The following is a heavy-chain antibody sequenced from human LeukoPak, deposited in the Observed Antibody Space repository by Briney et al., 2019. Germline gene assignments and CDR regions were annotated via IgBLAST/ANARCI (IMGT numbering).Heavy chain of an antibody. D-gene: IGHD4-11*01. V-gene: IGHV3-30-3*01. CDR3: AVTTLQYYFDY. J-gene: IGHJ4*02. CDR1: GFTFSSYA. CDR2: ISYDGSNK. Sequence: GGSLRLSCAASGFTFSSYAMHWVRQAPGKGLEWVAVISYDGSNKYYADSVKGRFTISRDNAKNSLYLQMNSLRAEDTAVYYCAVTTLQYYFDYWGQGTLVTVSS.